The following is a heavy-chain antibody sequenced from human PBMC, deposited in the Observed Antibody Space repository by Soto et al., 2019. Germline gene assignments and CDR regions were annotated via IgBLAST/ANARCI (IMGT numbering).Heavy chain of an antibody. V-gene: IGHV1-2*02. Sequence: ASVKVSCKASGYTFTGYYMHWVRQAPGQGLEWMGWINPNSGGTNYAQKFQGRVTMTRDTSISTAYMELSRLRSDDTAVYYCARPRVVRGKDGPFSAVDYWGQGTLATVSS. CDR1: GYTFTGYY. CDR2: INPNSGGT. D-gene: IGHD2-2*01. J-gene: IGHJ4*02. CDR3: ARPRVVRGKDGPFSAVDY.